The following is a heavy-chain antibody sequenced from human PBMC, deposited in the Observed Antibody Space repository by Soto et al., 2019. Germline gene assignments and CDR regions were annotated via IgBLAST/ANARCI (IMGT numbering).Heavy chain of an antibody. CDR2: ISYDGSNK. V-gene: IGHV3-30-3*01. Sequence: GGSLRLSCAASGFLFSNYAMHWVRQAPGKGLEWVAVISYDGSNKFYADSVKGRFTFSRDNSKNTLYLQMNSLRAEDTAVYYCARDLSSYANFDFWGQGTLVTV. J-gene: IGHJ4*02. CDR3: ARDLSSYANFDF. CDR1: GFLFSNYA. D-gene: IGHD5-18*01.